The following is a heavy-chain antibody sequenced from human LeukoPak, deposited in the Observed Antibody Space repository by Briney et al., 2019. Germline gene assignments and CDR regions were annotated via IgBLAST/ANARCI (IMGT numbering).Heavy chain of an antibody. CDR1: GFTVSSNY. D-gene: IGHD6-6*01. CDR3: ARGYSSSSFFDY. J-gene: IGHJ4*02. CDR2: IYSGGNT. Sequence: SGGSLRLSCAASGFTVSSNYMTWVRQAPGEGLEWLSVIYSGGNTYYGDSVKGRFTISRHNFKNAVYLQMNSLRPEDTAIYYCARGYSSSSFFDYWGRGTLVTVSS. V-gene: IGHV3-53*04.